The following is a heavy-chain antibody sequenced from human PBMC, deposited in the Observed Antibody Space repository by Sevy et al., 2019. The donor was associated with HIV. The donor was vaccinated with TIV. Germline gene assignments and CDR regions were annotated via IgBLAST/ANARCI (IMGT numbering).Heavy chain of an antibody. V-gene: IGHV3-7*03. J-gene: IGHJ6*02. CDR3: ARDCSSTSCLWGMNV. CDR1: GFTFSNYW. D-gene: IGHD2-2*01. CDR2: IKRDGSDK. Sequence: GGSLRLSCAASGFTFSNYWMSWVRQAPGKGLEWVANIKRDGSDKYYVASVKGRFTISRDNAKNSLYLQMNSLRAEDTAVYYCARDCSSTSCLWGMNVWGQGTTVTVSS.